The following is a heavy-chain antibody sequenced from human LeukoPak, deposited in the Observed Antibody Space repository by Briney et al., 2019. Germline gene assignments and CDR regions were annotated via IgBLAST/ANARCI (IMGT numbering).Heavy chain of an antibody. CDR3: ARSSSWAYNWFDP. CDR2: ISSSSSYI. V-gene: IGHV3-21*04. CDR1: GFTYSSYW. D-gene: IGHD6-13*01. J-gene: IGHJ5*02. Sequence: GGSLRLSCAASGFTYSSYWMSWVRQAPGKGLEWVSSISSSSSYIYYADSVKGRFTISRDNAKNSLYLQMNSLRAEDTALYYCARSSSWAYNWFDPWGQGTLVTVSS.